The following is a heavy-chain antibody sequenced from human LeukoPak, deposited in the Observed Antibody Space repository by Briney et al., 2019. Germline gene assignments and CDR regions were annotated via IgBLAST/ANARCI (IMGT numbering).Heavy chain of an antibody. D-gene: IGHD3-3*01. J-gene: IGHJ3*02. CDR1: GFTFSSSA. CDR3: ARDESLGDFWSGYFDAFDI. V-gene: IGHV3-23*01. Sequence: GGSLRLSCAASGFTFSSSAMTWVCQVLGKGLEWVSTTGVSGSYYADSVKGRFTISRDNSKNTLYLQMNSLRAEDTAVYYCARDESLGDFWSGYFDAFDIWGQGTMVTVSS. CDR2: TGVSGS.